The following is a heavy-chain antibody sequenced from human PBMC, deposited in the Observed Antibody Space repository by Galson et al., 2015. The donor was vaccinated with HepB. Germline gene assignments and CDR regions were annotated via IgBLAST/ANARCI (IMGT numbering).Heavy chain of an antibody. Sequence: SLRLSCAASGFTFSSYAMRWVRQAPGKGLEWVARITNDGGTRFYADSVKGRFTISRDNSKNTLYLQMNSLRAEDTAMYYCARECLSNSTYYMAYWGQATLVCVPS. V-gene: IGHV3-30*04. CDR3: ARECLSNSTYYMAY. CDR1: GFTFSSYA. CDR2: ITNDGGTR. D-gene: IGHD6-13*01. J-gene: IGHJ4*02.